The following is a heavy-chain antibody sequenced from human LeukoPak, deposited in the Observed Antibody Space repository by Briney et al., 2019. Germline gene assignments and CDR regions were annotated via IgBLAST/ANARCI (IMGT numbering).Heavy chain of an antibody. V-gene: IGHV1-8*01. CDR1: GYTFTSYD. Sequence: ASVKVSCKASGYTFTSYDINWVRQATGQGLEWTGWMNPNSGNTGYAQKFQGRVTMTRDTSIITAYMELSSLRSEDTAVYYCARSLAGSFLYYMDVWGKGTTVTISS. CDR3: ARSLAGSFLYYMDV. J-gene: IGHJ6*03. D-gene: IGHD6-19*01. CDR2: MNPNSGNT.